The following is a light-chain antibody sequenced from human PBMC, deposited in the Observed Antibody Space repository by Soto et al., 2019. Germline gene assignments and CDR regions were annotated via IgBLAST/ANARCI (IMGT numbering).Light chain of an antibody. Sequence: QAVVTQPPSVSGAPGQRVTISCTGSGSNIGAGYDVHWYQQLPGTAPKLLIYGNSNRPSGVPDRFSGSKSGTSASLAITGLQAEDEADYYCQSYDSSLSGSVVFGGGTKLTVL. J-gene: IGLJ2*01. V-gene: IGLV1-40*01. CDR2: GNS. CDR3: QSYDSSLSGSVV. CDR1: GSNIGAGYD.